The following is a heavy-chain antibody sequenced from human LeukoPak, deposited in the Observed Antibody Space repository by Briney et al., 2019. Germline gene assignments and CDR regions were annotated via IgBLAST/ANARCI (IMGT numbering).Heavy chain of an antibody. CDR1: GFTFSSYA. J-gene: IGHJ4*02. D-gene: IGHD5-24*01. CDR2: ISGSGGST. CDR3: AKRRDGYKGPTDY. V-gene: IGHV3-23*01. Sequence: PGGSLRLSCAASGFTFSSYAMSWVRQAPGKGLEWVSAISGSGGSTYYADSVKGRFTISRDNSKNTLYLQMNSLRAEDMAVYYCAKRRDGYKGPTDYWGQGTLVTVSS.